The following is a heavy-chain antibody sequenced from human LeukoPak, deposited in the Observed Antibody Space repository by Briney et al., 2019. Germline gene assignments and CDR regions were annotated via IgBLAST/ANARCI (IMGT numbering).Heavy chain of an antibody. CDR3: ARDRLPSRYYDFWSGYD. V-gene: IGHV3-21*01. J-gene: IGHJ4*02. Sequence: GGSLRLSXAASGFTFSSYSMNWVRQAPGKGLEWVSSISSSSSYIYYADSVKGRFTISRDNAKNSLYLQMNSLRAEDTAVYYCARDRLPSRYYDFWSGYDWGQGTLVTVSS. CDR2: ISSSSSYI. CDR1: GFTFSSYS. D-gene: IGHD3-3*01.